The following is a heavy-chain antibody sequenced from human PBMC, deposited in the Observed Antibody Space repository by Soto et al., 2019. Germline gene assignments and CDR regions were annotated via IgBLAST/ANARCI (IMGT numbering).Heavy chain of an antibody. CDR2: ISGSGGTT. CDR1: GFTFINFA. CDR3: AKFGASGSYFQFDY. D-gene: IGHD3-10*01. J-gene: IGHJ4*02. V-gene: IGHV3-23*01. Sequence: EVQPLDSGGGLVQPGGSLRLSCAASGFTFINFAMSWVRQSPGKGLEWVSAISGSGGTTWYADSVRGRFTTSRDNSNNTLYLQMNSLRAEDTAVYYCAKFGASGSYFQFDYWGQGIVVTVSS.